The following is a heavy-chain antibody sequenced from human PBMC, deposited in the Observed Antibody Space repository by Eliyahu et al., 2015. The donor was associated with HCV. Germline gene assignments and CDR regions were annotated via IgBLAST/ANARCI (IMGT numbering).Heavy chain of an antibody. CDR2: VNPKSGGGT. V-gene: IGHV1-2*02. D-gene: IGHD4-11*01. J-gene: IGHJ6*02. Sequence: QVQLVQSGAEVKKPGASVKVSCKASGYTFSDYFIHWVRQAPGQGLEWMGWVNPKSGGGTNYAQEFQGRVTMTKDTSINIVFMELSRLRSGDTAVYFCAREGKTTGRDLDVWGQGTAVTVSS. CDR1: GYTFSDYF. CDR3: AREGKTTGRDLDV.